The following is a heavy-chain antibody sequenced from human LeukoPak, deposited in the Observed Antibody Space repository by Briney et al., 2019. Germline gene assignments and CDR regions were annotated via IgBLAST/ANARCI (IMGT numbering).Heavy chain of an antibody. J-gene: IGHJ5*02. CDR3: ARDLRIAAAGTVLGNWFDP. V-gene: IGHV1-18*01. D-gene: IGHD6-13*01. CDR1: GYTFTSYG. Sequence: GASVKVSCKASGYTFTSYGITWVRQAPGQGLEWMGWISPYNGDTDYAQKLQGRLTMTTDTPTSTAYMELRSLRSDDTAVYYCARDLRIAAAGTVLGNWFDPWGQGTLVTGSS. CDR2: ISPYNGDT.